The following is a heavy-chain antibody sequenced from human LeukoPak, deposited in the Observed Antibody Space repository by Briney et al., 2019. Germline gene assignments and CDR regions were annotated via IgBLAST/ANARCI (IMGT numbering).Heavy chain of an antibody. CDR2: INPNSSGT. V-gene: IGHV1-2*02. Sequence: ASVKVSCKASGYTFTGYYMHWVRQAPGQGLEWMGWINPNSSGTNYAQKFQGRVTMTRDTSISTAYMELSRLRSDDTAVYYCARDLRLGAVTSGGYWGQGTLVTVSS. D-gene: IGHD4-17*01. J-gene: IGHJ4*02. CDR1: GYTFTGYY. CDR3: ARDLRLGAVTSGGY.